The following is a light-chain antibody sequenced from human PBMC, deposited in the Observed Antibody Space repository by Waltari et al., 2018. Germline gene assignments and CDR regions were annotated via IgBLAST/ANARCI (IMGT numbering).Light chain of an antibody. CDR3: AAWDDSLNGVI. CDR1: YSKLASNA. Sequence: QSLLPHPLSASGTPGPRVTISRSGRYSKLASNAVTSYHQPPGAAPKLLIYTNDQRPSGVPDRFSGSKSGTSASLAISGLHSEDEADYYCAAWDDSLNGVIFGGGTKLTVL. V-gene: IGLV1-44*01. CDR2: TND. J-gene: IGLJ2*01.